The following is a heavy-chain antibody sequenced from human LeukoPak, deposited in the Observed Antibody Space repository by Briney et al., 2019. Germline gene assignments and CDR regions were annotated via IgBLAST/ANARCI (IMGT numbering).Heavy chain of an antibody. V-gene: IGHV3-21*01. J-gene: IGHJ4*02. Sequence: GGSLRLSCAASGFTFSSYRMNWVRQAPGKGLEWVSSISSSSSYIYYADSVKGRFTISRDNAKNSLYLQMNSLRAEDTAVYYCARDLRGYSGYADFDYWGQGTLVTVSS. D-gene: IGHD5-12*01. CDR1: GFTFSSYR. CDR3: ARDLRGYSGYADFDY. CDR2: ISSSSSYI.